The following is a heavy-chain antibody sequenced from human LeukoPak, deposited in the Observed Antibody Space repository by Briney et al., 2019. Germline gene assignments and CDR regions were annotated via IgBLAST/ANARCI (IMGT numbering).Heavy chain of an antibody. CDR1: GFTFRSYA. Sequence: GGSLRLSCAASGFTFRSYAMNWVRQAPGKGLVWVSVISGSGSSTYYADSVKGRFTISRDNAKNTLYLHMHSLRAEDTAVYYCATSFGSVIGAAGTGADWGQGTLVTVSS. J-gene: IGHJ4*02. CDR3: ATSFGSVIGAAGTGAD. CDR2: ISGSGSST. V-gene: IGHV3-23*01. D-gene: IGHD6-13*01.